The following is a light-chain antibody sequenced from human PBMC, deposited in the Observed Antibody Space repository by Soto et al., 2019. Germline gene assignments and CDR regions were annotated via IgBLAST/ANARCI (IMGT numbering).Light chain of an antibody. V-gene: IGKV1-33*01. CDR1: QEISN. CDR3: QQYDHLPRT. Sequence: DIRMIQSPSSLSASVGDRVTITCQASQEISNLNWYQQKPGKAPKLLIYDASNLERGVPSRFSGRGSGTDFTFTISSLQPEDFATYYCQQYDHLPRTFGRGTKVEIK. J-gene: IGKJ1*01. CDR2: DAS.